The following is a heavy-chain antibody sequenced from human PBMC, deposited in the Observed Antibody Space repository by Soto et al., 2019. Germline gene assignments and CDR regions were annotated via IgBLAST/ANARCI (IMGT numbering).Heavy chain of an antibody. D-gene: IGHD3-22*01. Sequence: GGSLRLSCAASGFTFSSYGIHWVRQAPGKGLEWVAVISYDGGNKHYADSVQGRFTISRDNSKNTLYLQMNSLRAEDTAVYYCATDTYYLDSSGYYVFDSGGQGT. V-gene: IGHV3-30*03. CDR1: GFTFSSYG. J-gene: IGHJ4*02. CDR2: ISYDGGNK. CDR3: ATDTYYLDSSGYYVFDS.